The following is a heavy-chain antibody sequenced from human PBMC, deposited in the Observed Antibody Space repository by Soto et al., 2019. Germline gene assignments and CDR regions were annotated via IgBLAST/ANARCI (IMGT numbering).Heavy chain of an antibody. Sequence: SETLSLTGAVYGGPFSGYYWSWIRQPPGKGLEWIGEINHSGSTNYNPSLKSRVTISVDTSKNQFSLKLSSLTAADTAVYYCARSRYSSSWHLLWWFDPWGQGTLVTVSS. CDR1: GGPFSGYY. D-gene: IGHD6-13*01. CDR3: ARSRYSSSWHLLWWFDP. J-gene: IGHJ5*02. V-gene: IGHV4-34*01. CDR2: INHSGST.